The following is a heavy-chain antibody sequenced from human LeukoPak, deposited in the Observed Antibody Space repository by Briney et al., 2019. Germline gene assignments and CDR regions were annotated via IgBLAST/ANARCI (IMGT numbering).Heavy chain of an antibody. Sequence: GGSLRLSCVVSGFRFSDYYMSWIRQTPGKGLEFISYINGSGDAIYYTDSVKGRFTISRDNAKNSLYLQLDSLSAEDTAVYYCASLYDSTGLCFDYWGQGALVTVAS. CDR1: GFRFSDYY. CDR2: INGSGDAI. V-gene: IGHV3-11*01. D-gene: IGHD3-22*01. CDR3: ASLYDSTGLCFDY. J-gene: IGHJ4*02.